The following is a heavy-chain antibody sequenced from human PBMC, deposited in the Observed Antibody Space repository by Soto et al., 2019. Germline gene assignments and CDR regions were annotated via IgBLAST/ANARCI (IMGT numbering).Heavy chain of an antibody. D-gene: IGHD2-8*02. CDR2: IYYSGNT. CDR1: SGSISGYY. Sequence: SETLSLTCTVSSGSISGYYWSWIRQPPGKGLEWIGYIYYSGNTNYNPSLKSRVTISVDTSKNQFSLNLSSVTAADTAVYYCAREQGGVNFDYWGQGTLVTVSS. J-gene: IGHJ4*02. V-gene: IGHV4-59*01. CDR3: AREQGGVNFDY.